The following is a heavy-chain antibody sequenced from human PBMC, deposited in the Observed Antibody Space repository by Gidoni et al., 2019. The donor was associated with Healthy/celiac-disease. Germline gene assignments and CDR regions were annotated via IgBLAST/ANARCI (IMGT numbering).Heavy chain of an antibody. CDR2: ISGSGGST. V-gene: IGHV3-23*01. Sequence: LESGGGLLQPGGSLSLSCAASGFTFSSYSMRWVRQAPGKWLEWVSAISGSGGSTYYADSVKGRFTISRDNSKNTLYLQMNSLRDEDTAVYYCAKDTARVTYYYYYGMDVWGQGTTVTVSS. CDR3: AKDTARVTYYYYYGMDV. J-gene: IGHJ6*02. D-gene: IGHD5-18*01. CDR1: GFTFSSYS.